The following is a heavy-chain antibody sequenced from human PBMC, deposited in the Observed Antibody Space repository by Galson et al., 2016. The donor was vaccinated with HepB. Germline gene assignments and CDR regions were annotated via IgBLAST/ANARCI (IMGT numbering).Heavy chain of an antibody. D-gene: IGHD2-21*02. CDR2: ISGSGGST. J-gene: IGHJ3*02. CDR3: AKGLAYCGGDCYSDDAFDI. V-gene: IGHV3-23*01. CDR1: GFTFSSYA. Sequence: SLRLSCAASGFTFSSYAMSWVRQAPGKGLEWVSHISGSGGSTYYADSGKGRFTISRDNSTNTLYLQMTSLGAEDTAVYYCAKGLAYCGGDCYSDDAFDIWGQGTMVTVSS.